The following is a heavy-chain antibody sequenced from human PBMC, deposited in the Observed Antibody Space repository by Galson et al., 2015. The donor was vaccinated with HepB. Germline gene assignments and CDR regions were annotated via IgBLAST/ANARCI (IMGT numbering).Heavy chain of an antibody. CDR3: ATVGEKQQLVPHIWFDP. CDR2: FDPEDGET. V-gene: IGHV1-24*01. CDR1: GYTLTELS. D-gene: IGHD6-13*01. J-gene: IGHJ5*02. Sequence: SVKVSCKVYGYTLTELSMHWVRQAPGTGLEWMGGFDPEDGETIYAQKFQGKVTMTEDTSTDTAYMELSSLRSEDTAVYYCATVGEKQQLVPHIWFDPRGQGTLVTVSS.